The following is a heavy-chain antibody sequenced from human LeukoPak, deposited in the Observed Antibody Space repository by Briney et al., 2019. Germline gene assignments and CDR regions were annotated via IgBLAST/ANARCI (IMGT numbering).Heavy chain of an antibody. D-gene: IGHD3-16*01. CDR3: NSRLKHGYFDY. CDR1: GFTFSSCG. Sequence: GGSLRLSCAASGFTFSSCGMHWVRQAPGKGLEWVAVISYDGSNKYYADSVKGRFTISRDNSKNTLYLQMNSLRAEDTAVYYCNSRLKHGYFDYWGQGTLVTVSS. J-gene: IGHJ4*02. CDR2: ISYDGSNK. V-gene: IGHV3-30*03.